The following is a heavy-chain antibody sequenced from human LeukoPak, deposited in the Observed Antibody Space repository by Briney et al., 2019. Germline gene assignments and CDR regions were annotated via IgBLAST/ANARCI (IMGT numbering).Heavy chain of an antibody. V-gene: IGHV3-23*01. J-gene: IGHJ6*03. D-gene: IGHD6-19*01. Sequence: PGGSLRLSCTASGFTFVSYAMTWVRQAPGQGLELVSGISGCCDSTYYADSVKGRFTISRDNSKKTLYLQMNSLRAEDTAVYYCAKDPRNSSSNYYNYYMDVWGKGTTGTVPS. CDR3: AKDPRNSSSNYYNYYMDV. CDR1: GFTFVSYA. CDR2: ISGCCDST.